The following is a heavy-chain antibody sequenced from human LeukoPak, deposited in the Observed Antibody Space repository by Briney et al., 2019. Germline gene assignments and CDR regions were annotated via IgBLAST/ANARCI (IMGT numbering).Heavy chain of an antibody. CDR1: GGTFSSYA. CDR2: IIPIFGTA. V-gene: IGHV1-69*13. J-gene: IGHJ3*02. Sequence: SVKVSCKASGGTFSSYAISWVRQAPGQGLEWMGGIIPIFGTANYAQKFQGRVTITADESTSTAYMELSSLRSEDTAVYYCARDRVTTPRPGPRNPDAFDIWGQGTMVTVSS. CDR3: ARDRVTTPRPGPRNPDAFDI. D-gene: IGHD3-3*01.